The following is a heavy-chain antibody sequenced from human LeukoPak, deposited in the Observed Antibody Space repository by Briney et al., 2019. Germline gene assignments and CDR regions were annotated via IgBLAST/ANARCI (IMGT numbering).Heavy chain of an antibody. CDR2: IYYSGST. CDR1: GGSISSYY. J-gene: IGHJ5*02. V-gene: IGHV4-59*12. CDR3: AREEYYYGSGSSWDWFDP. Sequence: SETLSLTCTVSGGSISSYYWSWIRQPPGKGLEWIGYIYYSGSTNYNPSLKSRVTISVDTSKNQFSLKLSSVTAADTAVYYCAREEYYYGSGSSWDWFDPWGQGTLVTVSS. D-gene: IGHD3-10*01.